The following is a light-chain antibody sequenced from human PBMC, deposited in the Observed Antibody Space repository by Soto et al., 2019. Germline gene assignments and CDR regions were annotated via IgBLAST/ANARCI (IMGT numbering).Light chain of an antibody. CDR3: QQYGSSPPVT. V-gene: IGKV3-20*01. J-gene: IGKJ3*01. CDR2: GAS. Sequence: EIVLTQSPGTLSLSPGERATLSCRASQSVSPYLAWYKHKPGQAPRLLIYGASSRATGIPDRFSGSGSGTDFTLTISRLEPEDFAVYFCQQYGSSPPVTFGPGTKVDIK. CDR1: QSVSPY.